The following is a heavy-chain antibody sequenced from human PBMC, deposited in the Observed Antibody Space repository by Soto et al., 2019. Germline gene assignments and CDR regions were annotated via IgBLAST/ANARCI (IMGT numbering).Heavy chain of an antibody. J-gene: IGHJ6*02. V-gene: IGHV3-48*02. Sequence: HPGGSLRLSCAASGFTFSSYSMNWVRQAPGKGLEWVSYISSSSSTIYYADSVKGRFTISRDNAENSMFLQMNSLRDEDTAVYYCARDGRITMIVVVSGMDVWGQGTTVTVSS. D-gene: IGHD3-22*01. CDR1: GFTFSSYS. CDR2: ISSSSSTI. CDR3: ARDGRITMIVVVSGMDV.